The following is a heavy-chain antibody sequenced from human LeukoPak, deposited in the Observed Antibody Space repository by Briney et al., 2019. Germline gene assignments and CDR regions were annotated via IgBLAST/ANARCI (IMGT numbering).Heavy chain of an antibody. V-gene: IGHV4-39*01. CDR2: IYYSANT. D-gene: IGHD2-21*02. J-gene: IGHJ5*02. Sequence: SETLSHTCTVSGGSTRSTTYYTGSIHQPPRDGLESLGRIYYSANTYYNPPFKSRVTLSVDTSKNQFSLKLNAVTPTATPVCSWASRHCSYWFDPWGQGTLVTVPS. CDR1: GGSTRSTTYY. CDR3: ASRHCSYWFDP.